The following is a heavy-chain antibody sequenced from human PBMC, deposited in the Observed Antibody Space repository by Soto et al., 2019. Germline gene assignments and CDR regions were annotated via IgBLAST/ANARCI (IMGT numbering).Heavy chain of an antibody. CDR2: IYYSGST. CDR1: GGSISSSSYY. J-gene: IGHJ5*02. V-gene: IGHV4-39*01. D-gene: IGHD3-10*01. CDR3: ARHQKRESWFGELGWFDP. Sequence: QLQLQESGPGLVKPSDTLSLTCTVSGGSISSSSYYWGWIRQPPGKGLEWIGSIYYSGSTYYNPSLKSRVTISVHTSKNQLSLKLSYVPAADTAVYYCARHQKRESWFGELGWFDPWGQGTLVPVSS.